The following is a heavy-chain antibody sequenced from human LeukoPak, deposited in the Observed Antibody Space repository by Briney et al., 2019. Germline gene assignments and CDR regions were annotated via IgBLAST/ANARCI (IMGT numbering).Heavy chain of an antibody. Sequence: GGSLRLSCAASGFTVSSNYMSWVRQAPGKGLEWVSVIYSGGSTYYADSVKGRFTISRDNSKNTLYLQMNSLRVEDTAVYCCAREIYCSASSCTGGVFDIWGQGTMVTVSS. D-gene: IGHD2-15*01. J-gene: IGHJ3*02. CDR2: IYSGGST. CDR1: GFTVSSNY. V-gene: IGHV3-53*01. CDR3: AREIYCSASSCTGGVFDI.